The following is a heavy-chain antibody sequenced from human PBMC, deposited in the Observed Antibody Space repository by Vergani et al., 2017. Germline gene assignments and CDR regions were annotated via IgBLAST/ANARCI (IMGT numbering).Heavy chain of an antibody. Sequence: QVQLVESGGGVVKPGRSLRLSCAASGFTFSSFGMHWVRQAPGKGLEWVAVIWYDGSNKYYADSVQGRFTISRDNSKNTLYLQMNSLRAEDTAVYYCARVYDILTGCFDYWGQGTLVTVSS. CDR2: IWYDGSNK. V-gene: IGHV3-33*01. J-gene: IGHJ4*02. D-gene: IGHD3-9*01. CDR1: GFTFSSFG. CDR3: ARVYDILTGCFDY.